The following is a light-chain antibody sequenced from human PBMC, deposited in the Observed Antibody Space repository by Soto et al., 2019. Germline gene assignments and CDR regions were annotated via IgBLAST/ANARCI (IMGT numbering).Light chain of an antibody. V-gene: IGLV2-14*01. J-gene: IGLJ3*02. Sequence: QSALTQPASVSGSPGQSITISCTGTSSDVGGYNSVSWYQQHPGKVPELMIYEVSNRPSGVSNRFSGSKSGNTASLTISGLQAEDEADYFCSSYTNINTRVFGGGTKVTVL. CDR2: EVS. CDR1: SSDVGGYNS. CDR3: SSYTNINTRV.